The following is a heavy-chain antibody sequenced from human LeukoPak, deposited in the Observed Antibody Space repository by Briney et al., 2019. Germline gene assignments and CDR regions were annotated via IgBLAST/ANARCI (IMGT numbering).Heavy chain of an antibody. CDR1: GDSVSSNSAA. D-gene: IGHD1-7*01. V-gene: IGHV6-1*01. CDR2: TYYRSKWYN. CDR3: ASSGNWNYVSGFDY. J-gene: IGHJ4*02. Sequence: SQTLSLTCAISGDSVSSNSAAWNWIRQSPSRGLEWLGRTYYRSKWYNDYAVSVKSRITVNPDTSKNQFSLQLNSVTPEDTAVYYCASSGNWNYVSGFDYWGQGTLVTVSS.